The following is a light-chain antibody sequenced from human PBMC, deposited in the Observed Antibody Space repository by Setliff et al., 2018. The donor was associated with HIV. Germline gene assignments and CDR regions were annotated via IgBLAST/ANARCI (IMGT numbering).Light chain of an antibody. CDR3: SSYTSSSTLV. CDR1: SSDIAIYNF. J-gene: IGLJ1*01. CDR2: DAS. V-gene: IGLV2-14*03. Sequence: QSALTQPASVSGSPGQSITISCTGTSSDIAIYNFVSWYQHHPGKAPKLIIYDASNRPSGVSNRFSGSKSGNTASLTISGLQAEDEADYYCSSYTSSSTLVFGTGTKVTVL.